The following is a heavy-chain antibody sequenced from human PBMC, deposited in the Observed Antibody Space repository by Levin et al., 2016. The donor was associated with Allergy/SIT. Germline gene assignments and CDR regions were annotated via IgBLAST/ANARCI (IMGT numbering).Heavy chain of an antibody. Sequence: SETLSLTCTVSGGSISSSSYYWGWIRQPPGKGLEWIGSIYYSGSTYYNPSLKSRVTISVDTSKNQFSLKLSSVTAADTAVYYCARGNSNYDFWSGILYYYYYYMDVWGKGTTVTVSS. V-gene: IGHV4-39*01. D-gene: IGHD3-3*01. J-gene: IGHJ6*03. CDR1: GGSISSSSYY. CDR3: ARGNSNYDFWSGILYYYYYYMDV. CDR2: IYYSGST.